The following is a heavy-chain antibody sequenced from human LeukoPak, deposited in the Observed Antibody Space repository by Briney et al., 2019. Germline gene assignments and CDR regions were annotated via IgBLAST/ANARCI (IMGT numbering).Heavy chain of an antibody. Sequence: ASVKVSCKASGYIFTSYSLNWVRQAPGQGLEWMGTIDPSGGTTNYAPKFQGRVTMTRDTSTSTVYMELSSLRFEDTAVYYCARELISGDWTWDIWGQGTMVTVSS. CDR3: ARELISGDWTWDI. CDR2: IDPSGGTT. CDR1: GYIFTSYS. J-gene: IGHJ3*02. D-gene: IGHD2-21*02. V-gene: IGHV1-46*01.